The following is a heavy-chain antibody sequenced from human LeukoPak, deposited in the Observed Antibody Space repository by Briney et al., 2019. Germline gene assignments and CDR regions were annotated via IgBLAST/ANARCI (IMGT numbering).Heavy chain of an antibody. CDR3: ATGEYSSGWPFDY. V-gene: IGHV1-69-2*01. D-gene: IGHD6-19*01. CDR2: VDPEDGET. Sequence: ASVKISCKVSGYTFTDYYMHWVQQAPGKGLEWMGLVDPEDGETIYAEKFQGRVTITADTSTDTAYMELSSLRSEDTAVYYCATGEYSSGWPFDYWGQGTLATVSS. J-gene: IGHJ4*02. CDR1: GYTFTDYY.